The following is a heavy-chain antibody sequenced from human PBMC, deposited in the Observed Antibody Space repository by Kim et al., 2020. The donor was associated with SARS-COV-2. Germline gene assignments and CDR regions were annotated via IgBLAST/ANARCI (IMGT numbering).Heavy chain of an antibody. Sequence: SETLSLTCAVYGGSFSGYYWSWIRQPPGKGLEWIGEINHSGSTNYNPSLKSRVTISVDTSKNQFSLKLSSVTAADTTVYYCARAPVPALVADGFDYWGQG. V-gene: IGHV4-34*01. CDR3: ARAPVPALVADGFDY. CDR2: INHSGST. J-gene: IGHJ4*02. CDR1: GGSFSGYY. D-gene: IGHD6-19*01.